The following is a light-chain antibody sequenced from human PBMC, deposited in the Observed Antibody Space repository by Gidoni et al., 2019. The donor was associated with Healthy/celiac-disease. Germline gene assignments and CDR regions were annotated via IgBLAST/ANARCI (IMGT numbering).Light chain of an antibody. J-gene: IGKJ4*01. CDR2: VES. CDR1: QSVRRN. V-gene: IGKV3-15*01. Sequence: EIVMTQSPATLSVSPGERATLSCRASQSVRRNLAWYQQKPGKAPRLLIYVESPRATGIPARFRGSGSGTDFTLTISSLQSEDFAVYYCQQYNNWPPLTFGGGTKVEIK. CDR3: QQYNNWPPLT.